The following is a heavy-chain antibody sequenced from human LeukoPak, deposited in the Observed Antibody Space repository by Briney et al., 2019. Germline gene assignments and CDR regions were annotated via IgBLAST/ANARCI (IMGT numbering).Heavy chain of an antibody. Sequence: TSETLSLTCTVSGGSISSSSYYWGWIRQPPGKGLEWIGSIYYSGSTYYNPSLKSRVTISVDTSKNQFSLKLSSVTAADTAVYYCAKFSRLHDYGGNSKLRGNYFDYWGQGTLVTVSS. CDR1: GGSISSSSYY. D-gene: IGHD4-23*01. CDR2: IYYSGST. J-gene: IGHJ4*02. CDR3: AKFSRLHDYGGNSKLRGNYFDY. V-gene: IGHV4-39*01.